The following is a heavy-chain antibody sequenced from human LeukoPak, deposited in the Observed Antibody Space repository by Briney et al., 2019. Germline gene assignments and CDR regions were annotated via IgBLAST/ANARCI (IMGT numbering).Heavy chain of an antibody. CDR3: AKGVDVRWDPDY. J-gene: IGHJ4*02. Sequence: GGSLRLSCAASGVTFSSYAMSWLRQAPGRGLECVSAISCSGGSTYYADSVKGRFTIHRDTSKNTLYLQMNSLRAEDTAVYYCAKGVDVRWDPDYWGQGTLVTVSS. V-gene: IGHV3-23*01. CDR2: ISCSGGST. CDR1: GVTFSSYA. D-gene: IGHD1-26*01.